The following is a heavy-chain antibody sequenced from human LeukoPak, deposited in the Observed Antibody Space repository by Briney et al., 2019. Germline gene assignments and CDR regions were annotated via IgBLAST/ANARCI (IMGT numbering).Heavy chain of an antibody. D-gene: IGHD5-12*01. CDR1: GGSISSYY. CDR3: ARHGGYDYWSLNYYYYYYGMDV. V-gene: IGHV4-59*08. J-gene: IGHJ6*02. Sequence: PSETLSLTCTVSGGSISSYYWSWIRQPPGKGLEWIGYIYYSGSTNYNPSLKSRVTISVDTSKNQFSLKLSSVTAADTAVYYCARHGGYDYWSLNYYYYYYGMDVWGQGTTVTVSS. CDR2: IYYSGST.